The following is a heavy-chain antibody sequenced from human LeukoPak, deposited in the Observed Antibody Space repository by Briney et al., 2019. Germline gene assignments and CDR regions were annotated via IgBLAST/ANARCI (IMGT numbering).Heavy chain of an antibody. Sequence: SQTLSLTCTVSGGSISSGGYYWSWIRQHPGKGLEWIGYIYYSGSAYYNPSLKSRVTISVDTSKNQFSLKLSSVTAADTAVYYCAAWVVTPNYFDYWGQGTLVTVSP. J-gene: IGHJ4*02. D-gene: IGHD4-23*01. CDR2: IYYSGSA. CDR1: GGSISSGGYY. CDR3: AAWVVTPNYFDY. V-gene: IGHV4-31*03.